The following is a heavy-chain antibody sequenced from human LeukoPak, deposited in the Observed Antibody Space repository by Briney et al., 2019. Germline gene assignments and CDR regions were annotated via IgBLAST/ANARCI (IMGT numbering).Heavy chain of an antibody. J-gene: IGHJ4*02. D-gene: IGHD6-13*01. Sequence: GGSLRLSCAASGFTFSSYAMHWVRQAPGKGLEWVSAISGSGGSTYYADSVKGRFTISRDNSKNTLYLQMNSLRAEDTAVYYCASPGGYSSSWYENPFDYWGQGTLVTVSS. CDR2: ISGSGGST. CDR3: ASPGGYSSSWYENPFDY. V-gene: IGHV3-23*01. CDR1: GFTFSSYA.